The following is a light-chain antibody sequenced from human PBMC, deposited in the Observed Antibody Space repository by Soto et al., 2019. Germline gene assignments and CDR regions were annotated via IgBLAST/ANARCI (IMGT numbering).Light chain of an antibody. CDR3: QQYNSYSRT. CDR1: QSISTW. Sequence: DIQMTQSPSTLSASVGDRVTITCRASQSISTWLAWYQQKPGKAPKLLIYKASSLESGVPSRFSGSGYGTEFTLTISSVQPDDFATYYCQQYNSYSRTFGQGTKVEIK. V-gene: IGKV1-5*03. J-gene: IGKJ1*01. CDR2: KAS.